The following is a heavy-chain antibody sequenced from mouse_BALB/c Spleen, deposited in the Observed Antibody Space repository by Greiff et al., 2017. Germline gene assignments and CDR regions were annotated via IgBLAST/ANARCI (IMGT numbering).Heavy chain of an antibody. Sequence: EVQLQESGPGLVKPSQSLSLTCTVTGYSITSDYAWNWIRQFPGNKLEWMGYISYSGSTSYNPSLKSRISITRDTSKNQFFLQLNSVTTEDTATYYCARGGRRGYWYFDVWGAGTTVTVSS. J-gene: IGHJ1*01. D-gene: IGHD2-12*01. CDR3: ARGGRRGYWYFDV. CDR2: ISYSGST. V-gene: IGHV3-2*02. CDR1: GYSITSDYA.